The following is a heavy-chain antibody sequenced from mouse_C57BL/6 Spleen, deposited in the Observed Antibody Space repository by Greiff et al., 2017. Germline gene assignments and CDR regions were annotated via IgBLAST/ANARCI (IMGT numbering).Heavy chain of an antibody. D-gene: IGHD1-1*01. Sequence: QVQLQQPGAELVKPGASVKMSCKASGYTFTSYWITWVKQRPGQGLEWIGDFYPGSGSTNYNEKFKSKATLTVDTSSSTAYMQLSSLTSEDSAVYYCARGGYYYGSRSYYFDYWGQGTTLTVSA. CDR2: FYPGSGST. CDR3: ARGGYYYGSRSYYFDY. CDR1: GYTFTSYW. V-gene: IGHV1-55*01. J-gene: IGHJ2*01.